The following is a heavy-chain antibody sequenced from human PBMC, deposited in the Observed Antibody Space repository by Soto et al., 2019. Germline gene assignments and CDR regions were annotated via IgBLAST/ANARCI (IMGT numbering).Heavy chain of an antibody. CDR3: ARAVAVAADFDY. Sequence: QVQLVQSGAEEKKPGASVKVSCKASGYTFTGYAMHWVRQAPGQRLEWMGWINAGNGNTKYSQKFQGRVIITRDTNASNAYMELSSLRSEDTAGYYCARAVAVAADFDYWGQGTLVTVSS. J-gene: IGHJ4*02. CDR2: INAGNGNT. V-gene: IGHV1-3*05. D-gene: IGHD6-19*01. CDR1: GYTFTGYA.